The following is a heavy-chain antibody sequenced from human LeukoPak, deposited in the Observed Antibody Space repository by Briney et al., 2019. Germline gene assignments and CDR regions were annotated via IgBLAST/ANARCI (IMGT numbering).Heavy chain of an antibody. J-gene: IGHJ6*02. Sequence: GGSLRLSCAASGFTFSSYGMHWVRQAPGKGLEWVAVISYDGSNKYYADSVKGRFTISRDNSKNTLYLQMNSLRVEDTAVYYCARVGCTGGSCKPYYYYGMDVWGQGATVTVSS. CDR3: ARVGCTGGSCKPYYYYGMDV. V-gene: IGHV3-30*03. CDR1: GFTFSSYG. D-gene: IGHD2-15*01. CDR2: ISYDGSNK.